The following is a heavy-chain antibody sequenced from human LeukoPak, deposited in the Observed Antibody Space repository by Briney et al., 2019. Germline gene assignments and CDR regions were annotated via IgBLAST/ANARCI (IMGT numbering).Heavy chain of an antibody. J-gene: IGHJ4*02. CDR1: RGSISSGDYY. CDR2: IHYSETA. D-gene: IGHD2-2*01. Sequence: PSETLSLTCSVSRGSISSGDYYWGWIRQPPGRGLEGIASIHYSETAYYNPSLKSRVTISVATSKNDFSLKLSSVTAADTAVYYCARGPTYQPIDYWGQGTLVTVSS. V-gene: IGHV4-39*02. CDR3: ARGPTYQPIDY.